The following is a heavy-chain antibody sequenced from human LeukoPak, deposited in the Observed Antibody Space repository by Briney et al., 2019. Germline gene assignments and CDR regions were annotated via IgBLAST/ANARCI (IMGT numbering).Heavy chain of an antibody. CDR3: ARRSPSSWYLYWYFDL. Sequence: SETLSLTCAVYGGSFSGYYWSWIRQPPGKGLEWIGEINHSGSTNYNPSLKSRDTISVDTSKNQFSLKLSSVTAADTAVYYCARRSPSSWYLYWYFDLWGRGTLVTVSS. CDR1: GGSFSGYY. V-gene: IGHV4-34*01. D-gene: IGHD6-13*01. J-gene: IGHJ2*01. CDR2: INHSGST.